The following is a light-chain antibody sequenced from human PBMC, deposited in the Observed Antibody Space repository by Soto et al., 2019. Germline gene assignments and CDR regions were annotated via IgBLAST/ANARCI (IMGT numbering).Light chain of an antibody. J-gene: IGKJ4*01. Sequence: DIQMTQAPSSVSASVGDRVTITCRASQGISSWVAWYQQKTGKAPKLLIYAASSLQSGVPSRFSGSGPVTYSPLTISSQQPEDFATYYCQQADSFPHTIGGGTNVDIK. CDR1: QGISSW. CDR3: QQADSFPHT. CDR2: AAS. V-gene: IGKV1-12*01.